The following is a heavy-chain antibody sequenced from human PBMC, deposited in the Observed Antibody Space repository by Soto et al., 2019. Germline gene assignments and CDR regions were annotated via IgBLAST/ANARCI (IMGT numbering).Heavy chain of an antibody. Sequence: QEQLVESGGGVVQPGRSLRLSCAASGFALTPYAMHWVRQAPGKGLEWVAIISYDGSYRSYRDSVKGRFTISSDNSDNSQYLQMDTLRSEHTAVYYCARDWDRGGGSYLWKFDLWGRGTLVTVSS. J-gene: IGHJ2*01. CDR1: GFALTPYA. D-gene: IGHD1-1*01. CDR2: ISYDGSYR. V-gene: IGHV3-30-3*01. CDR3: ARDWDRGGGSYLWKFDL.